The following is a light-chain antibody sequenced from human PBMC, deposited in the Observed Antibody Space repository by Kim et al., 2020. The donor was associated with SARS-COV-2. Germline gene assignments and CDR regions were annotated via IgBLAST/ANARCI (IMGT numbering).Light chain of an antibody. V-gene: IGLV1-47*01. CDR2: SNY. Sequence: ITISCSGSSSNIGSTYVYWYQQLPGTAPKPLIYSNYQRPSGVPDRFSGSKSGTSASLAISGLRSEDEADYYCAAWDDSLSGVVFGGGTQLTVL. CDR3: AAWDDSLSGVV. J-gene: IGLJ2*01. CDR1: SSNIGSTY.